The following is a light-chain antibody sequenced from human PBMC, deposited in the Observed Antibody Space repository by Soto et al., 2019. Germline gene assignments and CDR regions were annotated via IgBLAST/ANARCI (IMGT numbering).Light chain of an antibody. J-gene: IGKJ5*01. CDR2: DAS. Sequence: IQLTQSPSSLTASVGDRVTITCRASQGISSYLGWYQQKPGKAPNLLIYDASTLHSGVPSRFSGGGSGKDFTLTISSLPPEDSATYHYRQRYSTPNTFYPGKQLEI. CDR3: RQRYSTPNT. CDR1: QGISSY. V-gene: IGKV1-9*01.